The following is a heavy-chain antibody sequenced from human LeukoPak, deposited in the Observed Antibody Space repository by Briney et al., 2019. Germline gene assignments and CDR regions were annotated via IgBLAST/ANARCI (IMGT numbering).Heavy chain of an antibody. V-gene: IGHV5-51*01. Sequence: GESLKTSCKGSGYSFTSYWIGWVRQMPGKGLEWMGIIYPGDSDTRYSPSFQGQVTISADKSISTAYLQWSSLKASGTAIYYCAXXXXXSSTSCYHFDYWGQGTLVTVSS. CDR1: GYSFTSYW. CDR3: AXXXXXSSTSCYHFDY. CDR2: IYPGDSDT. J-gene: IGHJ4*02. D-gene: IGHD2-2*01.